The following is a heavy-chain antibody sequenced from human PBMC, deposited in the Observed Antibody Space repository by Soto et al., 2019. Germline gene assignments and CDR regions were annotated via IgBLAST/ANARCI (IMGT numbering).Heavy chain of an antibody. D-gene: IGHD3-22*01. Sequence: GVSLRLSCAASGFTFSSYGMHWVRQAPGKGLEWVAVIWYDGSNKYYADSVKGRFTISRDNSKNTLYLQMNSLRAEDTAVCYCARFGKKWLVAAFAIWGQGTMVTVS. CDR1: GFTFSSYG. J-gene: IGHJ3*02. V-gene: IGHV3-33*01. CDR2: IWYDGSNK. CDR3: ARFGKKWLVAAFAI.